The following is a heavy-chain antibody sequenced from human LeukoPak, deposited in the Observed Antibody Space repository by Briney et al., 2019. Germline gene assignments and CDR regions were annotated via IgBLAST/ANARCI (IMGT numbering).Heavy chain of an antibody. J-gene: IGHJ4*02. CDR2: ISAYSGNT. D-gene: IGHD3-10*01. CDR3: ARLYGSGSYYNLFGDY. CDR1: GYTFTSYG. V-gene: IGHV1-18*01. Sequence: ASVKVSCKASGYTFTSYGISWVRQAPGQGLEWMGWISAYSGNTNYAQKLQGRVTMTTDTSTSTAYMELRSLRSDDTAVYYCARLYGSGSYYNLFGDYWGQGTLVTVSS.